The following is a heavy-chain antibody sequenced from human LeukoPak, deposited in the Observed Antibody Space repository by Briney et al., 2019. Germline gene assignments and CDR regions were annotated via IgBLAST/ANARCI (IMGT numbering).Heavy chain of an antibody. CDR1: GFTFDNYW. CDR3: ARHVPRGRSDFDC. J-gene: IGHJ4*02. D-gene: IGHD5-12*01. Sequence: PGGSLRLSCAASGFTFDNYWMAWVRQTPGRGPEWVANIDEDGDEKSYAESVKGRFSVSRDNGRTSPYLQMNSLRAEDTAIYYCARHVPRGRSDFDCWGQGVLVTVS. CDR2: IDEDGDEK. V-gene: IGHV3-7*01.